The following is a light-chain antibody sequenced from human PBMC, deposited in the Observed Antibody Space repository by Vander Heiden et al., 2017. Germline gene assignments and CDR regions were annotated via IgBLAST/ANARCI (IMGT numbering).Light chain of an antibody. CDR3: QQYNSYPYT. Sequence: IQMTPAPSTLPASVGDRVTSTCRASQSISSWWAWYQQKPGRAPNLLIYKASSLQSGVPSRFSGSGSGTEFTLTISSLQPDDFATYYCQQYNSYPYTFGQGTKLEIK. CDR2: KAS. CDR1: QSISSW. J-gene: IGKJ2*01. V-gene: IGKV1-5*03.